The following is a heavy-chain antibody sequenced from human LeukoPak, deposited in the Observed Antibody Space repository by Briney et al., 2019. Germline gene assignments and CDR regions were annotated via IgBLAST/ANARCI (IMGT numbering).Heavy chain of an antibody. CDR1: GYSINSNNW. D-gene: IGHD3-22*01. V-gene: IGHV4-28*03. CDR3: ARALVVVITD. Sequence: SETLSLTCGVSGYSINSNNWWGWIRQPPGKGLEWIGYIYYTGSTYYNTSLKSRVTISVDTSKNQFSLKLSSVIAADTAVYYCARALVVVITDWGQGTLVTVSS. J-gene: IGHJ4*02. CDR2: IYYTGST.